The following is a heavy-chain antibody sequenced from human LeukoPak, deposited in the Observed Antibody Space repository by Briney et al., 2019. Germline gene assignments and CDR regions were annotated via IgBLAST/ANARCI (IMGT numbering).Heavy chain of an antibody. CDR2: INGDGSIT. CDR3: ARDRAELAPGSPPYFQH. D-gene: IGHD6-13*01. CDR1: RLTLSSYW. J-gene: IGHJ1*01. Sequence: QPGGSLRLSCAGSRLTLSSYWMQWVRQAPGKGLVWVSRINGDGSITNYADSVKGRFTISRDNAKNTLFLQMDSLRAEDTAVYYCARDRAELAPGSPPYFQHWGQGTLVTVSS. V-gene: IGHV3-74*01.